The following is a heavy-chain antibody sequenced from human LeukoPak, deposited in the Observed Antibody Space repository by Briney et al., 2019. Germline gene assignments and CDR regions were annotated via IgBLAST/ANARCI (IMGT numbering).Heavy chain of an antibody. D-gene: IGHD6-13*01. J-gene: IGHJ5*02. CDR2: INHSGST. V-gene: IGHV4-34*01. CDR1: GGSLSGYY. CDR3: ARNGGGQLVNTRRWFDP. Sequence: SETLSLTCAVYGGSLSGYYWSWIRQPPGKGLEWIGEINHSGSTNYNPSLKSRVTISVETSRKQISLRLSSVTAADTAVYYCARNGGGQLVNTRRWFDPWGQGTLVTVSS.